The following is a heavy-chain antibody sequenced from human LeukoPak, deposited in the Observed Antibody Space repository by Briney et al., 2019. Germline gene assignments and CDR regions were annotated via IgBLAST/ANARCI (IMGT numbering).Heavy chain of an antibody. D-gene: IGHD3-10*01. Sequence: SSVKVSCKASGGTFSSYAISWVRQAPGQGLEWMGGIIPIFGTANYAQKFQGRVTITTDESTSTAYMELSSLRSEDTAVYYCARDGSGRHYYGSGSPPDYWGQGTLVTVSS. CDR2: IIPIFGTA. CDR3: ARDGSGRHYYGSGSPPDY. CDR1: GGTFSSYA. J-gene: IGHJ4*02. V-gene: IGHV1-69*05.